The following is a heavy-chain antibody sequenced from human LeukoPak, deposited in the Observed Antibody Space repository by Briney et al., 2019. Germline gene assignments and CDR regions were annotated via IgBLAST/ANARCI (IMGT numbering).Heavy chain of an antibody. CDR1: GGSFSGYY. CDR2: INHSGST. D-gene: IGHD2-2*01. Sequence: SETLSLTCAVYGGSFSGYYWSWIRQPPGKGLEGIGEINHSGSTKYNPSLKSRVTISVDTSKNQFSLKLSSVTAADTAVYYCARGRYCSSTSCYVYYFDYWGQGTLVTVSS. V-gene: IGHV4-34*01. J-gene: IGHJ4*02. CDR3: ARGRYCSSTSCYVYYFDY.